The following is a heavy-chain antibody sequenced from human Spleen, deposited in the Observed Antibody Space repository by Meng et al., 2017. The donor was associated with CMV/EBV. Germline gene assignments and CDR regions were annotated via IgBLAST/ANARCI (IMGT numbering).Heavy chain of an antibody. J-gene: IGHJ5*02. CDR1: FTFSSYA. V-gene: IGHV3-23*01. CDR2: ISGSGGST. D-gene: IGHD2-2*01. CDR3: ARDGYCSSTSCYQDWFDP. Sequence: FTFSSYAMSWVRQAPGKGLEWVSAISGSGGSTYYADSVKGRFTISRDNSKNTLYLQMNSLRAEDTAVYYCARDGYCSSTSCYQDWFDPWGQGTLVTVSS.